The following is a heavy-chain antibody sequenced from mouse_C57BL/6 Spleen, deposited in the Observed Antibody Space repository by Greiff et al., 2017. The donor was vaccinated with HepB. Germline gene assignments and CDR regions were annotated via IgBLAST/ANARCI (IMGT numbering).Heavy chain of an antibody. CDR2: INPNNGGT. J-gene: IGHJ4*01. CDR3: ANYGSSLYAMDY. CDR1: GYTFTDYY. V-gene: IGHV1-26*01. Sequence: EVQLQQSGPELVKPGASVKISCKASGYTFTDYYMNWVKQSHGKSLEWIGDINPNNGGTSYNQKFKGKATLTVDKSSSTAYMELRSLTSEDSAVYYCANYGSSLYAMDYWGQGTSVTVSS. D-gene: IGHD1-1*01.